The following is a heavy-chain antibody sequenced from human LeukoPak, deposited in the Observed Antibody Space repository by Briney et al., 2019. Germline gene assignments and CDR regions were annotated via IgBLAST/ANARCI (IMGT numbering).Heavy chain of an antibody. Sequence: GGSLRLSCAASGVTLSSYWMHWVRQAPGKGLVWVSRIYSDGSSTNYADSVKGRFTISRDNAKNTLYLQMNSLRAEDTAVYYCARDRSSLGLWFGELRNWGQGTLVTVSS. V-gene: IGHV3-74*01. CDR2: IYSDGSST. D-gene: IGHD3-10*01. J-gene: IGHJ4*02. CDR3: ARDRSSLGLWFGELRN. CDR1: GVTLSSYW.